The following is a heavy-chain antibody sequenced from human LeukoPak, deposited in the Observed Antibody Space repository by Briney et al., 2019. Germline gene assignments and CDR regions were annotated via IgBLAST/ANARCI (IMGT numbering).Heavy chain of an antibody. CDR2: ISYDGSNK. Sequence: PGRSLRLSCAASGFTFSSYAIHGVRQAPGKGLEWVAVISYDGSNKFYADSVKGRFTISRDNSKNTLFLQMNSLRAEDTAVYYCARDRSQRAYSYGPDGEWGQGTLVTVSS. CDR1: GFTFSSYA. J-gene: IGHJ4*02. CDR3: ARDRSQRAYSYGPDGE. D-gene: IGHD5-18*01. V-gene: IGHV3-30*01.